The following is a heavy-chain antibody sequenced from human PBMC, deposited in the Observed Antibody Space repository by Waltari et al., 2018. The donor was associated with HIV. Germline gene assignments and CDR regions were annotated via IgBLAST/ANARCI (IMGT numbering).Heavy chain of an antibody. V-gene: IGHV4-39*01. Sequence: QLQLQESGPGLVKPSETLSLTCTVSGGSISSSSYYWGWIRQPPGKGLEWIGSIYYSGSTYYNPSLKSRVTISVDTSKNQFSLKLSSVTAADTAVYYCASGKGYSSSWYDHNWFDPWGQGTLVTVSS. CDR3: ASGKGYSSSWYDHNWFDP. CDR1: GGSISSSSYY. CDR2: IYYSGST. J-gene: IGHJ5*02. D-gene: IGHD6-13*01.